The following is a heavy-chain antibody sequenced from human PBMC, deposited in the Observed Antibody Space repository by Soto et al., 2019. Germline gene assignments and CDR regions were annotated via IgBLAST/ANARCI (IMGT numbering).Heavy chain of an antibody. CDR3: TTEGGYSSSPWWFGP. D-gene: IGHD6-6*01. CDR1: GFSVSDAW. V-gene: IGHV3-15*01. J-gene: IGHJ5*02. Sequence: ESGGDLVKPGGSLRVACAVSGFSVSDAWMSWVRQAPGKGLEWVGRIKKKSDGGTTDYAAPVTGRFSISRDDSKNTLYLQMNSLKTEDTAVYYCTTEGGYSSSPWWFGPWGQGTLVTVSS. CDR2: IKKKSDGGTT.